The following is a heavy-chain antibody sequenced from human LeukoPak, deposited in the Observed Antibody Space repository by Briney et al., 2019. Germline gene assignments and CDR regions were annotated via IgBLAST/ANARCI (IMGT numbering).Heavy chain of an antibody. CDR3: AREGYCSGGSCYSFDY. D-gene: IGHD2-15*01. J-gene: IGHJ4*02. CDR2: VVHSGST. CDR1: GGSISNYY. V-gene: IGHV4-59*01. Sequence: SETLSLTCTVSGGSISNYYWNWIRQPPGKGLEWIGYVVHSGSTNYNPALKSRVTISVDTSKNQFSLKLSSVTAADTAVYYCAREGYCSGGSCYSFDYWGQGTLVTVSS.